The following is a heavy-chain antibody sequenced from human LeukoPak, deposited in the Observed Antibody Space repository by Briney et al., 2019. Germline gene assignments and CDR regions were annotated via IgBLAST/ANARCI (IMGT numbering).Heavy chain of an antibody. V-gene: IGHV3-33*06. D-gene: IGHD3-16*01. CDR2: IWYDGSNK. CDR1: GFTFSSYG. Sequence: PGRSLRLSCAASGFTFSSYGMHWVRQAPGKGLEWVAVIWYDGSNKYYADSVKGRFTISRDNSKNTLYLQMNSLRAEDTAVYYCAKRGGDGNPHDYWGQGTLVTVSS. J-gene: IGHJ4*02. CDR3: AKRGGDGNPHDY.